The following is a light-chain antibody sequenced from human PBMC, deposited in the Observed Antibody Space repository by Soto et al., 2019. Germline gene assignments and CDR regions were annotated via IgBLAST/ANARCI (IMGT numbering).Light chain of an antibody. CDR2: GAT. CDR3: QQYNNWPRT. CDR1: QSVSIL. V-gene: IGKV3-15*01. J-gene: IGKJ1*01. Sequence: IVMTTLPATMSVYPGARVTLSCTASQSVSILLAWYQQRPGQDPRLLIHGATTRATGIPARVSGSGSGTEFTLTISSLQSEDFGVYYCQQYNNWPRTFGQGTTVYIK.